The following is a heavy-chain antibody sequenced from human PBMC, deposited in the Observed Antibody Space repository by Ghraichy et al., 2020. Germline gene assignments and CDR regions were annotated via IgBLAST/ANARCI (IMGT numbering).Heavy chain of an antibody. CDR1: GYSFTSYW. Sequence: GESLNISCKGSGYSFTSYWIGWVRQMPGKGLEWMGIIYPGDSDTRYSPSFQGQVTISADKSISTAYLQWSSLKASDTAMYYCARHASKDHYDSSGYDAFDIWGQGTMVTVSS. D-gene: IGHD3-22*01. CDR2: IYPGDSDT. J-gene: IGHJ3*02. V-gene: IGHV5-51*01. CDR3: ARHASKDHYDSSGYDAFDI.